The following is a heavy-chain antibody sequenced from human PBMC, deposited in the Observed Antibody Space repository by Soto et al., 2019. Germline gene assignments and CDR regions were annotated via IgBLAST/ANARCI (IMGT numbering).Heavy chain of an antibody. J-gene: IGHJ6*02. D-gene: IGHD1-1*01. V-gene: IGHV1-3*01. Sequence: ASVKVSCKASGYSFSTYSMHWVRQAPGHGLAWMGWITGANGNTRYSQKFKDRVSISRDTPASTGYMELSSLRSEDTAVYYCARGKGMEENYYYHGMDVWGPGTTVTVSS. CDR1: GYSFSTYS. CDR2: ITGANGNT. CDR3: ARGKGMEENYYYHGMDV.